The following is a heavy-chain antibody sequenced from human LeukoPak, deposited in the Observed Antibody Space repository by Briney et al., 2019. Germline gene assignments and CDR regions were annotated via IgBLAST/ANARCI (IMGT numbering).Heavy chain of an antibody. J-gene: IGHJ5*02. CDR1: GYTFTNYA. CDR2: INAANGNT. V-gene: IGHV1-3*03. D-gene: IGHD2-15*01. Sequence: ASVKVSCKASGYTFTNYAIHWVRQAPGQRLEWMGWINAANGNTKYSQEFQDRVNITRDTSASTVYMELSSLRSEDMAVYYCAREALSADIVHQKFNWFDPWGQGTLVTVSP. CDR3: AREALSADIVHQKFNWFDP.